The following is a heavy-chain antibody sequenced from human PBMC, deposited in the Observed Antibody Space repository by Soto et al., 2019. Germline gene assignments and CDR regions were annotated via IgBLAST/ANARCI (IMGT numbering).Heavy chain of an antibody. CDR1: GGSCSGYY. D-gene: IGHD3-16*01. CDR3: ARDRWGGYYYYGMDV. Sequence: SETLSLTCAVYGGSCSGYYWTWIRQPPGTGLEWIGEINHSGSTNYNPSLKSRVTISVDTSKNQFSLKLTSVTAADTAVYYCARDRWGGYYYYGMDVWGQGTTVTVSS. V-gene: IGHV4-34*01. J-gene: IGHJ6*02. CDR2: INHSGST.